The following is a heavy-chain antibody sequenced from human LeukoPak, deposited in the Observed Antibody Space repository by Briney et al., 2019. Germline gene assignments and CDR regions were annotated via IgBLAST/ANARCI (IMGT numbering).Heavy chain of an antibody. J-gene: IGHJ5*02. V-gene: IGHV3-30*03. CDR2: ISYDGSNK. Sequence: PGGSLRLSCAASGFTFSSYGMHWVRQAPGKGLEWVAVISYDGSNKYYADSVKGRFTISRDNSKNTLYLQMNSLRAEDTAVYYCARYYYDSSGYYEIDPWGQGTLVTVSS. D-gene: IGHD3-22*01. CDR3: ARYYYDSSGYYEIDP. CDR1: GFTFSSYG.